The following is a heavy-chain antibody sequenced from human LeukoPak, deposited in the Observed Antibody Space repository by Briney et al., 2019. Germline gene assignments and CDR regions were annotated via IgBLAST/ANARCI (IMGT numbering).Heavy chain of an antibody. CDR2: ISDSGGST. J-gene: IGHJ3*01. Sequence: GGSLRLSCAASGFTFSTFAMSWVRQAPGKGLEWVSGISDSGGSTYYADSVKGRFTISRDNSKNTLYLQMDSLRAEDTALYYCAKMGLGGIYDAFDVCGQGATVTVSS. D-gene: IGHD3-10*01. CDR1: GFTFSTFA. CDR3: AKMGLGGIYDAFDV. V-gene: IGHV3-23*01.